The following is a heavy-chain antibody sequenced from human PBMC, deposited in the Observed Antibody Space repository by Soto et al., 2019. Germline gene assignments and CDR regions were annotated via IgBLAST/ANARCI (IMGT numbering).Heavy chain of an antibody. Sequence: PGGSLRLSCAASGFTFSIYAMSWVRQAPGKGLEWVSAISGSGGSTYYADSVKGRFTISRDNSKNTLYLQMNSLRAEDTAVYYCAKPTYYYDSSGYYYETYYFDYWGQGTLVTVSS. J-gene: IGHJ4*02. V-gene: IGHV3-23*01. D-gene: IGHD3-22*01. CDR1: GFTFSIYA. CDR3: AKPTYYYDSSGYYYETYYFDY. CDR2: ISGSGGST.